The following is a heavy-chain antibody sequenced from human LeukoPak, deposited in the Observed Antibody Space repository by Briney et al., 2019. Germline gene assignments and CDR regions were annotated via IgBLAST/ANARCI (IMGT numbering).Heavy chain of an antibody. D-gene: IGHD3-10*01. CDR2: SRGKANSYAT. J-gene: IGHJ6*03. Sequence: GGSLRLSCAASGFTFSGSAMYWCRQASGEGLEWGGRSRGKANSYATAYSPSGKGRFTISRDDSKNTPYLQMNSLKTEDTAVYYCTRHPDGSGSYYNSYYYYYMDVWGKGTTVTVSS. CDR1: GFTFSGSA. CDR3: TRHPDGSGSYYNSYYYYYMDV. V-gene: IGHV3-73*01.